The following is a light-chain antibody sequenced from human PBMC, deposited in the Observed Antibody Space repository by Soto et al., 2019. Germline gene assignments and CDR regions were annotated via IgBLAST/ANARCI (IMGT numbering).Light chain of an antibody. CDR2: DVT. J-gene: IGLJ2*01. CDR3: SSYTSSSTLVV. Sequence: QSALTQPASVSGSPGQSITISCTGTSSDVGGYHYVSWYQQHPGKAPKVMIYDVTNRPLGVSNRFSGSKSGNTASLTISGLQAEDEADYYCSSYTSSSTLVVFGGGTKLTVL. V-gene: IGLV2-14*01. CDR1: SSDVGGYHY.